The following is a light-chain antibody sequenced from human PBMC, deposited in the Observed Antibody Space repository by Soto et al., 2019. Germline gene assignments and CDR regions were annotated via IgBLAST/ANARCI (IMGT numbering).Light chain of an antibody. CDR3: QQRSKWAPWT. J-gene: IGKJ1*01. CDR1: QSVSSY. V-gene: IGKV3-11*01. CDR2: DAS. Sequence: EIVLTQSPATLSLSPGERATLSCRASQSVSSYLAWYQQKPGQAPRLLIYDASNRATGIPARFSGSGSGTDFTPTISSLEPEDFAVYYCQQRSKWAPWTFGKGTKVEIK.